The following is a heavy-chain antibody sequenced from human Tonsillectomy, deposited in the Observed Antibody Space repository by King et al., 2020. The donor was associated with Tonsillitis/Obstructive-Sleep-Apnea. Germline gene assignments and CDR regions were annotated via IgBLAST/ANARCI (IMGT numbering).Heavy chain of an antibody. CDR2: INHSGST. CDR1: GESFSDYY. J-gene: IGHJ4*02. CDR3: ARGGVVVAPPAMWYYLDY. Sequence: VQLQQWGAGLLKPSETLSLTCAVYGESFSDYYWSWIRQPPGKGLEWIGEINHSGSTNYSPSLKSRVTISVDTSKNQFSLKLSSVTAADTAVYYCARGGVVVAPPAMWYYLDYWGQGTLVTVSS. D-gene: IGHD2-2*01. V-gene: IGHV4-34*01.